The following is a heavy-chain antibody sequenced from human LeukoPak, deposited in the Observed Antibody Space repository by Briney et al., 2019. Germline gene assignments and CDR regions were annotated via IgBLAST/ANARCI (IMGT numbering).Heavy chain of an antibody. Sequence: GESLTLSCAAPGFTISSYWMSWVRQPPPEGLEGVANIKQDGSEKYYVDSVKGRFTISRDNAKNSLYLQMNSLRAEDTAVCFCATLGATSRFDHWGQEPLVPVSS. CDR1: GFTISSYW. D-gene: IGHD1-26*01. CDR2: IKQDGSEK. CDR3: ATLGATSRFDH. J-gene: IGHJ4*02. V-gene: IGHV3-7*01.